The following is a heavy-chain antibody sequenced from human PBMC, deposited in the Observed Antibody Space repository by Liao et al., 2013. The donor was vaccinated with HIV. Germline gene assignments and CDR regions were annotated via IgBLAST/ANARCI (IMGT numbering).Heavy chain of an antibody. J-gene: IGHJ4*02. CDR3: AKNTGAWHIFDY. D-gene: IGHD1-14*01. Sequence: QVQLQQWGAGLLKPSETLSLTCAVYGGSFSGYYWSWIRQPAGKGLEWIGRIYTSGSTTYNPSFKSRVTISIDSSKSQFSLNLNSATAADTAVYYCAKNTGAWHIFDYWGQGILVTVSS. CDR2: IYTSGST. V-gene: IGHV4-59*10. CDR1: GGSFSGYY.